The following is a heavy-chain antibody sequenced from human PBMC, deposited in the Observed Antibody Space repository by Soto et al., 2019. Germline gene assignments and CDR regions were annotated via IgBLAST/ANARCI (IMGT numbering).Heavy chain of an antibody. V-gene: IGHV3-21*01. D-gene: IGHD3-9*01. CDR1: GFTFSSYS. CDR3: ARGPRISYDILTGYYRPNWFDP. CDR2: ISSSSSYI. Sequence: PGGSLRLSCAASGFTFSSYSMNWVRQAPGKGLEWVSSISSSSSYIYYADSVEGRFTISRDNAKNSLYLQMNSLRAEDTAVYYCARGPRISYDILTGYYRPNWFDPWGQGTLVTVSS. J-gene: IGHJ5*02.